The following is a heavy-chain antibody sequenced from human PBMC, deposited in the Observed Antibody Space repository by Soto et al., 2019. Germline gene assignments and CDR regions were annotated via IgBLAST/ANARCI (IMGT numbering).Heavy chain of an antibody. CDR3: ARERTSGENNHNYMDV. Sequence: QVQLVESGGGVVQPGGSLRLSCAASEFTFSRHGMHWVRQAPGKGLQWVGVIWSDGSNERYADSVKGRFTISRDNSKNTLYLQMNSLRAEDTAVYYCARERTSGENNHNYMDVWGTGITVTVSS. J-gene: IGHJ6*03. V-gene: IGHV3-33*01. CDR2: IWSDGSNE. D-gene: IGHD3-10*01. CDR1: EFTFSRHG.